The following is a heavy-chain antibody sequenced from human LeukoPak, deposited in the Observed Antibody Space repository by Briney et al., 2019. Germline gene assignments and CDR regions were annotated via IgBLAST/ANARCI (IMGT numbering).Heavy chain of an antibody. CDR3: AREAAGQANRDFFDS. CDR1: GFTFTSYG. J-gene: IGHJ4*02. CDR2: ISAYNGKT. Sequence: ASVKVSCKASGFTFTSYGISWVRQAPGQGLEWVGWISAYNGKTNSAQKFQGRVTMTTVTSASTAYMELRSLASDDTAMYYCAREAAGQANRDFFDSWDQGTLVTVSS. V-gene: IGHV1-18*01. D-gene: IGHD1-14*01.